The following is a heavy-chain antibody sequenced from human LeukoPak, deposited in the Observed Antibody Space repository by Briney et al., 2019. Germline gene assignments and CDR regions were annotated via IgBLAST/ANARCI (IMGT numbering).Heavy chain of an antibody. CDR3: AGFSHKGV. V-gene: IGHV3-66*01. CDR2: IYSGGST. CDR1: GFTFRSYE. Sequence: GGSLRLSCAASGFTFRSYEMSWVRQAPGKGLEWVALIYSGGSTYYADFVKGRFTISRDNSKNTLYLQMSSLRAEDTAVYYCAGFSHKGVWGQGTTVTVSS. J-gene: IGHJ6*02.